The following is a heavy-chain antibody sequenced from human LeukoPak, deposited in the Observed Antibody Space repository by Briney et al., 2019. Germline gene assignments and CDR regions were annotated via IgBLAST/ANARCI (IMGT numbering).Heavy chain of an antibody. CDR1: GGSFSGYY. J-gene: IGHJ4*02. CDR2: INHSGST. V-gene: IGHV4-34*01. Sequence: PSETLSLTCAVYGGSFSGYYWSWIRQPPGKGLEWIGEINHSGSTNYNPSLKSRVTISVDTSKNQFSLKLSSVTAADTAVYYCAGVVAATVDYWGQGTLVTVSS. D-gene: IGHD2-15*01. CDR3: AGVVAATVDY.